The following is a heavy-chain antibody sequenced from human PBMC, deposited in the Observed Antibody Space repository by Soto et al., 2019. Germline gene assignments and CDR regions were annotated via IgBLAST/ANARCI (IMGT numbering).Heavy chain of an antibody. V-gene: IGHV5-10-1*01. Sequence: PGESLKISCKGSGYSFTSYWISWVRQMPGKGLEWMGRIDPSDSYTNYSPSFQGHVTISADKSISTAYLQWSSLKASDTAMYYCATIPPYCTNGVCSPPDYYYYGMDVWGQGTTVTVSS. CDR3: ATIPPYCTNGVCSPPDYYYYGMDV. J-gene: IGHJ6*02. CDR1: GYSFTSYW. D-gene: IGHD2-8*01. CDR2: IDPSDSYT.